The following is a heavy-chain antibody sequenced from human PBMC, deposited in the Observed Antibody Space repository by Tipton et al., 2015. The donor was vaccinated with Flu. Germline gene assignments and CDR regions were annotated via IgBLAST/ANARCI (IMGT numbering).Heavy chain of an antibody. CDR2: ISGYHDDT. Sequence: QLVQSGAEVKKPGASVKVSCKASGYTFTSYGISWVRQAPGQGLEWMGWISGYHDDTNYAQKFQGRVIMTTDTSTSTAYMELRSLTSDDTAVYYCARPGGPAAVNPFSYFDFWGQGTLFTFSS. CDR1: GYTFTSYG. D-gene: IGHD2-2*01. CDR3: ARPGGPAAVNPFSYFDF. J-gene: IGHJ4*02. V-gene: IGHV1-18*04.